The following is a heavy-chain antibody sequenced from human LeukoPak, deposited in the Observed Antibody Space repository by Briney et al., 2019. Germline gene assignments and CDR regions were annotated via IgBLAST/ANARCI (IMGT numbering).Heavy chain of an antibody. CDR3: AKYYYGSGYNWFDP. J-gene: IGHJ5*02. Sequence: PSETLSLTCTVPGGSINNYYWSWIRQPPGKGLEWIGYIYYSGSTNYNSSLKSRVTISVDTSKNQFSLKLSSVTTADTAVYYCAKYYYGSGYNWFDPWGQGTLVTVSS. CDR1: GGSINNYY. V-gene: IGHV4-59*01. CDR2: IYYSGST. D-gene: IGHD3-10*01.